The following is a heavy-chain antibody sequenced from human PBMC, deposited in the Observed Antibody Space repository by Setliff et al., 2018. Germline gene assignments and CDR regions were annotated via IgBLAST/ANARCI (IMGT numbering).Heavy chain of an antibody. D-gene: IGHD3-3*01. CDR3: ARVWYVFWSGSIDY. Sequence: SETLSLTCGVYGGSFSGYYWSWIRQPPGKGLEWIGEINHSGSTNYNPSPKSRVTISVDTSKNQFSLRLSAVTAADTAVYYCARVWYVFWSGSIDYWGQGTLVTVSS. CDR1: GGSFSGYY. V-gene: IGHV4-34*01. J-gene: IGHJ4*02. CDR2: INHSGST.